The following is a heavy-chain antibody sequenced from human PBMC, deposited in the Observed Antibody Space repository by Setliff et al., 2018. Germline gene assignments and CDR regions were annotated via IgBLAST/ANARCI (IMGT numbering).Heavy chain of an antibody. CDR2: IYTSGST. Sequence: SETLSLTCTVSGGSISSGSYYWSWIRQPAGKGLEWIGRIYTSGSTNYNPSLKSRVTISVDTSKNQFSLKLSSVTAADTAVYYCARGPVMIVATGYFYYWGQGTLVTVSS. V-gene: IGHV4-61*02. J-gene: IGHJ4*02. D-gene: IGHD3-22*01. CDR1: GGSISSGSYY. CDR3: ARGPVMIVATGYFYY.